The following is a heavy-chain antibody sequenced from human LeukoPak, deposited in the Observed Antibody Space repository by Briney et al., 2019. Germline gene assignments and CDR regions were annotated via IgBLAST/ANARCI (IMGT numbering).Heavy chain of an antibody. CDR3: MKVGYCSSTSYYAYFDY. V-gene: IGHV3-64D*06. CDR2: ISSNGGST. CDR1: GFTFSSYA. J-gene: IGHJ4*02. Sequence: GSLRLSYSASGFTFSSYAMHWVRQAPGKGLEYVSAISSNGGSTYYADSVKGRFTISRDNSKNTLYLQMSSLRAEDTAVYYCMKVGYCSSTSYYAYFDYWGQGTLVTVSS. D-gene: IGHD2-2*01.